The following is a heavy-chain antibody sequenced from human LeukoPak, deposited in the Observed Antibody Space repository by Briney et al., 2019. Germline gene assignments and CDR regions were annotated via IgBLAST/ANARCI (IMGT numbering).Heavy chain of an antibody. CDR2: ISPYTGNT. Sequence: AAVKVSCKASGYTFAAYGFSWVRQAPGQGLEWLGWISPYTGNTKYAQKIQGSVTNTTETATRTAYMELRSLRSDDTAVYYCAREGLEQWLGGNDYWGQGTLVTVSS. D-gene: IGHD6-19*01. CDR3: AREGLEQWLGGNDY. CDR1: GYTFAAYG. V-gene: IGHV1-18*01. J-gene: IGHJ4*02.